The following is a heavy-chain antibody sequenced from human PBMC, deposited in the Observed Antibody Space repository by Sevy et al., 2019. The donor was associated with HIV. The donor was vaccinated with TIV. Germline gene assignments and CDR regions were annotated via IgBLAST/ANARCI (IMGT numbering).Heavy chain of an antibody. J-gene: IGHJ4*02. Sequence: GGSLRLSCAASGFTFSGSAMHWVRQASGKGLEWVGPIRSKANSYATAYAASVKGRFTISRDDSKNTAYLQMNSLKTEDTAVYYCTRHPDSWIQLWFDYWGQGTLVTVSS. D-gene: IGHD5-18*01. V-gene: IGHV3-73*01. CDR1: GFTFSGSA. CDR2: IRSKANSYAT. CDR3: TRHPDSWIQLWFDY.